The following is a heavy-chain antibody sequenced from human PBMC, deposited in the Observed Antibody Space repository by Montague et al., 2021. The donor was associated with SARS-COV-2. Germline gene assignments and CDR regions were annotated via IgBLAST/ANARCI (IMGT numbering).Heavy chain of an antibody. D-gene: IGHD3-22*01. J-gene: IGHJ4*02. CDR3: ARGPPFDSSGSYWKD. CDR1: GGSLSGYY. CDR2: INHSRST. Sequence: SETLSLTCTVYGGSLSGYYWSWIRQPPGKGLEWIGEINHSRSTNYNPSLESRVIISVDTSKNQFSLNLSSVIAADTAVYYCARGPPFDSSGSYWKDRGQGTLVTVSS. V-gene: IGHV4-34*01.